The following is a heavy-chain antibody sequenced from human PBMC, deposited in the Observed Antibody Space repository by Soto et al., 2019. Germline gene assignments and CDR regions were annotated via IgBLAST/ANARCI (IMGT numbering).Heavy chain of an antibody. D-gene: IGHD3-22*01. CDR1: GFTVSSNY. V-gene: IGHV3-53*02. J-gene: IGHJ3*02. CDR3: ARDSALYYYDSSGYDRGQAFDI. CDR2: IYSGGST. Sequence: EVQLVETGGGLIQPGGSLRLSCAASGFTVSSNYMSWVRQAPGKGLEWVSVIYSGGSTYYADSVKGRFTISRDNSKNTLYLQMNSLRAEDTAVYYCARDSALYYYDSSGYDRGQAFDIWGQGTMVTVSS.